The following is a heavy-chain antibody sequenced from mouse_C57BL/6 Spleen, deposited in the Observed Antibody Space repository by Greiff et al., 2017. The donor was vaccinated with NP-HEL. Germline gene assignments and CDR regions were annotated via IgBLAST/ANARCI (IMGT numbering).Heavy chain of an antibody. CDR2: ISNGGGST. CDR3: ARVGYVISYAMDY. Sequence: EVMLVESGGGLVQPGGSLKLSCAASGFTFSDYYMYWVRQTPEKRLEWVAYISNGGGSTYYPDTVKGRFTIPRDNAKNTLYLQMSRLKSEDTAMYYCARVGYVISYAMDYWGQGASVTVSS. J-gene: IGHJ4*01. V-gene: IGHV5-12*01. D-gene: IGHD3-1*01. CDR1: GFTFSDYY.